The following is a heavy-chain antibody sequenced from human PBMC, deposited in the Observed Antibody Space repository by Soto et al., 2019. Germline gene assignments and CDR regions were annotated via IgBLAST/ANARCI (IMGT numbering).Heavy chain of an antibody. CDR1: VYTFTNYG. D-gene: IGHD1-26*01. CDR3: ARGIVGVGSAFDI. Sequence: AGVHVSFKGSVYTFTNYGMSWVRQAPGQGLEWMGWISAYNGNTNYAQKLQGRDNMTTDAYTSTDYRELRSLRFDDTVVYYCARGIVGVGSAFDIWGQGTMV. J-gene: IGHJ3*02. CDR2: ISAYNGNT. V-gene: IGHV1-18*01.